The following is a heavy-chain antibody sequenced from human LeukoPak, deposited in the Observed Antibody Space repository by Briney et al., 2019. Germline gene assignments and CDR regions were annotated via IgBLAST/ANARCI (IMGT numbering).Heavy chain of an antibody. CDR2: INPNSGGT. Sequence: ASVKVSCKXSGYTFTGYYMHWVRQAPGQGLEWMGWINPNSGGTNYAQKFQGRVTMTRDTSISTAYMELSRLRSDDTAVYYCARDLRFVVVVAATSAFDIWGQGTMVTVSS. J-gene: IGHJ3*02. V-gene: IGHV1-2*02. CDR3: ARDLRFVVVVAATSAFDI. CDR1: GYTFTGYY. D-gene: IGHD2-15*01.